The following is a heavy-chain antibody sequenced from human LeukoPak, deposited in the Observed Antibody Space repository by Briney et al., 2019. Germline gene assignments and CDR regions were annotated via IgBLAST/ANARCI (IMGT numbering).Heavy chain of an antibody. CDR3: AKVAYIVVRKFYFDY. CDR2: ISGSGGST. V-gene: IGHV3-23*01. Sequence: RPGGSLRLSCAASGFTFSSYAMSWVRQAPGKGLEWVSAISGSGGSTYYADSVKGRFTISRDNSKNTPYLQMNSLRAEDTAVYYCAKVAYIVVRKFYFDYWGQGTLVTVSS. CDR1: GFTFSSYA. J-gene: IGHJ4*02. D-gene: IGHD2-21*01.